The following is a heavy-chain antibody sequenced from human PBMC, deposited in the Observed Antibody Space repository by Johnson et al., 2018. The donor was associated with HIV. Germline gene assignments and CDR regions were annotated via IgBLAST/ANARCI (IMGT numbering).Heavy chain of an antibody. V-gene: IGHV3-33*01. CDR2: IWYDASKK. CDR1: RFTFDSYG. CDR3: AREGPSERAGFEI. Sequence: QMLLVESGGGVVQPGGSLRLSCAASRFTFDSYGMHWVRQAPGRGLEWLAVIWYDASKKYYADSVKGRFTISRDNSKNTLYLQMNSLRADDTAVYYCAREGPSERAGFEIWGQGTMVTVSS. J-gene: IGHJ3*02.